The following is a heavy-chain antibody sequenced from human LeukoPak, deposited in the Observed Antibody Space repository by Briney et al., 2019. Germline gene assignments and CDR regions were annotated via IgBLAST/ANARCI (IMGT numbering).Heavy chain of an antibody. CDR1: KFTFNNYG. CDR3: AKFRLRLGELSFPLDAFDI. Sequence: GGSLRLSCAASKFTFNNYGMSWVRQAPGKGLEWVSGINWIGGSRGYADSVKGRFTISRDNAKNSLYLKMNSLRAEDTAVYYCAKFRLRLGELSFPLDAFDIWGQGTMVTVSS. CDR2: INWIGGSR. J-gene: IGHJ3*02. V-gene: IGHV3-20*04. D-gene: IGHD3-16*02.